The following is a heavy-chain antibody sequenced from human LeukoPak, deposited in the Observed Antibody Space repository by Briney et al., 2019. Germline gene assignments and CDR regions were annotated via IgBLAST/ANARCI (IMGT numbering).Heavy chain of an antibody. Sequence: SVKVSRKASGGTFSSYAISWVRQAPGQGLEWMGGIIPIFGTANYAQKFQGRVTITADESTSTAYMELSSLRSEDTAVYYCARGGIVGASKPSNYYYYGMDVWGQGTTVTVSS. V-gene: IGHV1-69*13. J-gene: IGHJ6*02. CDR3: ARGGIVGASKPSNYYYYGMDV. D-gene: IGHD1-26*01. CDR1: GGTFSSYA. CDR2: IIPIFGTA.